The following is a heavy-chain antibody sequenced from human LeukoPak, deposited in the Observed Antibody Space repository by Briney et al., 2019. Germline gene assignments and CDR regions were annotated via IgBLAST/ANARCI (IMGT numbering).Heavy chain of an antibody. V-gene: IGHV1-2*02. Sequence: EASVKVSCKASGYTFTGYYMHWVRQAPGQGLEWMGWINPNSGGTNYAQKLQGRVTMTTDTSTSTAYMELRSLRSDDTAVYYCARDPGWTTSQSRAFDIWGQGTMVTVSS. J-gene: IGHJ3*02. CDR2: INPNSGGT. D-gene: IGHD2/OR15-2a*01. CDR3: ARDPGWTTSQSRAFDI. CDR1: GYTFTGYY.